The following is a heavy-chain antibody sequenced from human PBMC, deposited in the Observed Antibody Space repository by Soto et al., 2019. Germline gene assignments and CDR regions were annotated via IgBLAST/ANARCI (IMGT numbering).Heavy chain of an antibody. Sequence: EVQLVESGGGLVQPGRSLRLSCAASGFTFDDYAMHWVRQAPGKGLEWVSGISWNSCSIGYADSVKGRFTISRDNAKNSLYLQRSSMRAEDTALYYCAKDRSAYYYDSSGYHRGYFDLWGRGTLVTVSS. CDR1: GFTFDDYA. J-gene: IGHJ2*01. V-gene: IGHV3-9*01. CDR3: AKDRSAYYYDSSGYHRGYFDL. D-gene: IGHD3-22*01. CDR2: ISWNSCSI.